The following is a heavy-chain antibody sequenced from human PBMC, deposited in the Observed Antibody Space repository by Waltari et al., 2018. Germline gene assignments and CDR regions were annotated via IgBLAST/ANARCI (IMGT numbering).Heavy chain of an antibody. CDR1: GFTFSSYA. J-gene: IGHJ3*02. D-gene: IGHD1-26*01. CDR3: ARDKEWELLRDAFDI. V-gene: IGHV3-30-3*01. Sequence: QVQLVESGGGVVQPGRSLRLSCAASGFTFSSYAMHWVRQAPGKGLEWVAVISYDGSNKYYADSVKGRFTISRDNSKNTLYLQMNSLRAEDTAVYYCARDKEWELLRDAFDIWGQGTMVTVSS. CDR2: ISYDGSNK.